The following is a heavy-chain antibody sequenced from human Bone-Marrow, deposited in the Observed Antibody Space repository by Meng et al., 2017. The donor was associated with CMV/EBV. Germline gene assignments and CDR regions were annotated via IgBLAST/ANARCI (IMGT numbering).Heavy chain of an antibody. Sequence: SVKVSCKASGGTFSSYAISWVRQAPGQGLEWMGGIIPILGIANYAQKFQGRVMTTADKSTSTAYRELSSLRSEDTAVYYCSKEEARLQCSVYYGMDVWGQGTTVTVSS. CDR2: IIPILGIA. J-gene: IGHJ6*02. V-gene: IGHV1-69*10. CDR3: SKEEARLQCSVYYGMDV. CDR1: GGTFSSYA. D-gene: IGHD4-11*01.